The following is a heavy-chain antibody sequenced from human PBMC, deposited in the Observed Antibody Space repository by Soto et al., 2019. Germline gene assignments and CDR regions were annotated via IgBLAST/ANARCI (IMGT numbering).Heavy chain of an antibody. Sequence: QVQLVESGGGVVQPGRSLRLSCAASGFTFSSYAMHWVRQAPGKGLEWVAVISYDGSNKYYADSVKGRFTISRDNSKNTLYLQMNSLRAEDTAVYYCASALLVATTPNYFDYWGRGTLVTVSS. CDR3: ASALLVATTPNYFDY. D-gene: IGHD5-12*01. J-gene: IGHJ4*02. CDR2: ISYDGSNK. V-gene: IGHV3-30-3*01. CDR1: GFTFSSYA.